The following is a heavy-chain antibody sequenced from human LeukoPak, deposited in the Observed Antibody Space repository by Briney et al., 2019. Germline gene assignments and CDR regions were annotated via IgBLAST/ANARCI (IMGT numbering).Heavy chain of an antibody. V-gene: IGHV4-30-2*01. D-gene: IGHD4-23*01. J-gene: IGHJ4*02. Sequence: SETLSLTCAVYGGSFSGYSWSWIRQPPGKGLEWTGYIYHSGSTYYNPSLKSRVTISVDRSKNQFSLKLSSVTAADTAVYYCARAFGGLHDYWGQGTLVTVSS. CDR2: IYHSGST. CDR3: ARAFGGLHDY. CDR1: GGSFSGYS.